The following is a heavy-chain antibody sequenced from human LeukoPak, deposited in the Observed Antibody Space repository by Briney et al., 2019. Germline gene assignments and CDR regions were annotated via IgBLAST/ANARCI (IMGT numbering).Heavy chain of an antibody. D-gene: IGHD2-21*01. Sequence: ASVKVSCKASGYTFTGYYMHWVRQAPGQGLEWMGWINPNSGGTNYAQKFQGRVTMTRDTSISTAYMELSRLRSDDTAVHYCARWVASYSISTQAFDIWGQGTMVTVSS. CDR3: ARWVASYSISTQAFDI. CDR2: INPNSGGT. J-gene: IGHJ3*02. CDR1: GYTFTGYY. V-gene: IGHV1-2*02.